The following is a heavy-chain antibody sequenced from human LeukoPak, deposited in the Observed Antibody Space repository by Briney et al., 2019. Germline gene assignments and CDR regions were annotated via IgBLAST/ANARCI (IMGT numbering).Heavy chain of an antibody. Sequence: RTSETLSLTCTVSGGSTSRYYWSWIRQPPGKGLEWVGYIYYGGSTNYNPSLKSRVTISVDTSKNQFSLKLSSVTAADTAVYYCAREGRLQSFGIWGQGTMVTVSS. CDR3: AREGRLQSFGI. J-gene: IGHJ3*02. V-gene: IGHV4-59*01. CDR1: GGSTSRYY. D-gene: IGHD5-24*01. CDR2: IYYGGST.